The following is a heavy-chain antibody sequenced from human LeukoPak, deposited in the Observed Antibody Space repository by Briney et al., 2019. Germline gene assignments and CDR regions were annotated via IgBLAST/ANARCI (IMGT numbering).Heavy chain of an antibody. CDR2: IYPGDSDT. D-gene: IGHD5-12*01. CDR3: ARHRYGGYQSHRMDV. Sequence: GESLKISCKGSGYRFTSYWIGWVGQMPGKGLEWMGMIYPGDSDTRYSPSFQGQVTISADKSISTAYLQWSSLKPSDTAMYYCARHRYGGYQSHRMDVWGKGTTVTVSS. J-gene: IGHJ6*03. CDR1: GYRFTSYW. V-gene: IGHV5-51*01.